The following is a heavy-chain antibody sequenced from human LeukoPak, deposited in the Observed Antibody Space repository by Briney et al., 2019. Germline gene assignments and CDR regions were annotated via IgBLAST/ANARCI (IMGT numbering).Heavy chain of an antibody. CDR3: ARTGYDSSGYYGADVDY. CDR2: ISAYNGNT. J-gene: IGHJ4*02. CDR1: GYTFTSYG. V-gene: IGHV1-18*01. Sequence: ASVKVSCKASGYTFTSYGISWVRQAPGQGLEWMGWISAYNGNTNYAQKRQGRVTMTTDTSTSTAYMELRSLRSDDTAVYYCARTGYDSSGYYGADVDYWGQGTLVTVSS. D-gene: IGHD3-22*01.